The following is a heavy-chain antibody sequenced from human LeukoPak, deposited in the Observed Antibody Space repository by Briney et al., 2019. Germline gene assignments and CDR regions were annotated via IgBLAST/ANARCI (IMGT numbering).Heavy chain of an antibody. Sequence: ASVKVSCKASGYTFTGYYMHWVRQAPGQGLEWMGWINPNSGGTNYAQKLQGRVTMTTDTSTSTAYMELRSLRSDDTAVYYCARDVGYYDSSGYYYVVSDYYYYGMDVWGQGTTVTVSS. V-gene: IGHV1-2*02. CDR1: GYTFTGYY. CDR2: INPNSGGT. D-gene: IGHD3-22*01. CDR3: ARDVGYYDSSGYYYVVSDYYYYGMDV. J-gene: IGHJ6*02.